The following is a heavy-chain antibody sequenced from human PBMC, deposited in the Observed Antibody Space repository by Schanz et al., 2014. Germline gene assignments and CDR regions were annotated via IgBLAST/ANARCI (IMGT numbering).Heavy chain of an antibody. CDR1: GFTFSDYY. D-gene: IGHD6-19*01. CDR3: ARSYSSGWYPYYYGMDV. Sequence: QVQLVESGGCVVQPGRSLRLSCVASGFTFSDYYMSWIRQAPGKGLEWVSYISSSSSYTNYADSVKGRFTISRDNAKNSLYLQMNSLRAEDTAVYYCARSYSSGWYPYYYGMDVWGRGTTVTVSS. V-gene: IGHV3-11*06. J-gene: IGHJ6*02. CDR2: ISSSSSYT.